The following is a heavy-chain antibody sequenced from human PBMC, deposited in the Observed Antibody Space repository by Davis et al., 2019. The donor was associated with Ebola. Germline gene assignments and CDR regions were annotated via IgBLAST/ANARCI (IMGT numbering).Heavy chain of an antibody. CDR3: ARTAGYSSGWYDY. J-gene: IGHJ4*02. CDR1: GDSISISNW. CDR2: IYHSGST. V-gene: IGHV4-4*02. Sequence: PSETLSLTCAVSGDSISISNWWSWVRQPPGKGLEWIGEIYHSGSTNYNPSLKSRLTISVDKSKNHFSLRLTSVTAADTAIYYCARTAGYSSGWYDYWGQGTLVTVSS. D-gene: IGHD6-19*01.